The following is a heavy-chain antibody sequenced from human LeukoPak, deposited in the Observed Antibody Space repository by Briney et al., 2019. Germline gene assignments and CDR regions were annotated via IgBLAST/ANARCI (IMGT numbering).Heavy chain of an antibody. Sequence: GASVKVSCKASGYTFTCYYMHWVRQAPGQGLEWMGWINPNSGGTNYAQKFQGRVTITRNTSISTAYMELSSLRSEDTAVYYCARGRAEWLLFGNRFDPWGQGTLVTVSS. V-gene: IGHV1-2*02. D-gene: IGHD3-3*01. CDR3: ARGRAEWLLFGNRFDP. CDR2: INPNSGGT. J-gene: IGHJ5*02. CDR1: GYTFTCYY.